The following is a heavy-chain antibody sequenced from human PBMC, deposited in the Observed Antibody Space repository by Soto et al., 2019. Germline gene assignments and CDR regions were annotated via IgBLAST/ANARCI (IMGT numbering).Heavy chain of an antibody. Sequence: SETLSLTCAVSGGSISSGAYSSSWIRQPPGKGLEWIGYIYHSRSTDYNPTLKNRVTISVDRSKNQFSLKLSSVTAADTAVYYCARERYDILTGSNWFDPWGQGTLVTVSS. CDR1: GGSISSGAYS. CDR3: ARERYDILTGSNWFDP. V-gene: IGHV4-30-2*01. CDR2: IYHSRST. D-gene: IGHD3-9*01. J-gene: IGHJ5*02.